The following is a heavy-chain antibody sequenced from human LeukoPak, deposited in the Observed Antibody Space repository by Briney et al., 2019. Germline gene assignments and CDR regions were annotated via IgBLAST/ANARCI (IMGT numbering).Heavy chain of an antibody. D-gene: IGHD4-17*01. V-gene: IGHV3-53*01. Sequence: GGSLRLSCAASGFTVSSNYMSWVRQAPGKGLEWVSIIYSGSSTYYADSVKGRFTISRDNSKNTLSLQMNSLRAEDTAVYYCARGAVTTTFEYWGQGTLVTVSS. J-gene: IGHJ4*02. CDR1: GFTVSSNY. CDR3: ARGAVTTTFEY. CDR2: IYSGSST.